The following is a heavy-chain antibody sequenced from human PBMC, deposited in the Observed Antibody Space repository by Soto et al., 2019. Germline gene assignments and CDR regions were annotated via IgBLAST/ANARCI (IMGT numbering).Heavy chain of an antibody. CDR1: GGSISSGGYY. CDR3: ARDRILGIAAQSYYYYGMDV. D-gene: IGHD6-25*01. J-gene: IGHJ6*02. Sequence: SETLSLTCTVSGGSISSGGYYWSWIRQHPGKGLEWIGYIYYSGSTYYNPSLKSRVTISVDTSKNQFSLKLSSVTAADTAVYYCARDRILGIAAQSYYYYGMDVSGQGTTVTVSS. CDR2: IYYSGST. V-gene: IGHV4-31*03.